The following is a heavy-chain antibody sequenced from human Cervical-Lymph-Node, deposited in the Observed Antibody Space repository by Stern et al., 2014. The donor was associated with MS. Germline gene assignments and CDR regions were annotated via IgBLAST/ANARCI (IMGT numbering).Heavy chain of an antibody. J-gene: IGHJ4*02. CDR1: GYDFTGFF. CDR3: AREATRIIVGIDY. CDR2: LNPNSDDP. D-gene: IGHD2/OR15-2a*01. Sequence: VQLVESGAKMKKPGASVKVSCKASGYDFTGFFIHWVRQVPGQGFEWMGRLNPNSDDPTYAQDFQDRVTLTRDTSISTAYLELSRLTSADTAVYYCAREATRIIVGIDYWGQGTQVTVSS. V-gene: IGHV1-2*06.